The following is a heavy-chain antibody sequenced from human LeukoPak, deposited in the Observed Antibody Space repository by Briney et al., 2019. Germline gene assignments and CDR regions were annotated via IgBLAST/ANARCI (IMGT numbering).Heavy chain of an antibody. V-gene: IGHV3-15*01. CDR1: RFTFTNAW. CDR2: IKSKGGGETT. J-gene: IGHJ4*02. CDR3: AIDEPNYAPYDFGY. Sequence: GGSLRLSCAASRFTFTNAWMNWVRQAPGKGLEWVGRIKSKGGGETTDYAAPVKGRFTISRDDSNNMVYLQMNSLKIEDTAVYYCAIDEPNYAPYDFGYWGQGTLVTVSS. D-gene: IGHD4/OR15-4a*01.